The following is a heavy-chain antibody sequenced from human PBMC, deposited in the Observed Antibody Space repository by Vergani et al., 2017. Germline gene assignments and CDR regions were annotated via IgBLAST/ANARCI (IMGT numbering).Heavy chain of an antibody. CDR1: GGSISSGSYY. J-gene: IGHJ3*02. CDR3: AGLSGYDDAFDI. Sequence: QVQLQESGPGLVKPSQTLSLTCTVSGGSISSGSYYWSWIRQPAGKGLEWIGRIYTSGSTNYNPSLKSRVTISVDTSKNQFSLKLSSVTAADTAVYYCAGLSGYDDAFDIWGQGTMVTVSS. V-gene: IGHV4-61*02. CDR2: IYTSGST. D-gene: IGHD5-12*01.